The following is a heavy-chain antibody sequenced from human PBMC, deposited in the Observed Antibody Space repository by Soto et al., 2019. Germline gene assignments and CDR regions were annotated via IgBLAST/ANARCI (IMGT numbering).Heavy chain of an antibody. D-gene: IGHD4-4*01. J-gene: IGHJ4*02. Sequence: AASVKVSCKASGYTFTSYFMHWVRQAPGQGLEWMGVISPSGDITDRAQNFQGRVTMTSDTSTSTVYMELSSLRSDDTAVYYCARGTMTTTAKGIDYWGQGTLVTV. CDR2: ISPSGDIT. CDR3: ARGTMTTTAKGIDY. V-gene: IGHV1-46*01. CDR1: GYTFTSYF.